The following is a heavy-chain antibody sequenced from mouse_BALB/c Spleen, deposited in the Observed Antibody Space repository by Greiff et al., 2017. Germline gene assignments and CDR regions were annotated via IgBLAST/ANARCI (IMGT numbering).Heavy chain of an antibody. V-gene: IGHV1S56*01. Sequence: QVQLQQSGPELVKPGASVKMSCKASGYTFTSYYIHWVKQRPGQGLEWIGWIYPGDGSTKYNEKFKGKTTLTADKSSSTAYMLLSSLTSEDSAIYYCARVYYGYPWLAYWGQGTLVTVSA. CDR2: IYPGDGST. D-gene: IGHD1-2*01. CDR1: GYTFTSYY. CDR3: ARVYYGYPWLAY. J-gene: IGHJ3*01.